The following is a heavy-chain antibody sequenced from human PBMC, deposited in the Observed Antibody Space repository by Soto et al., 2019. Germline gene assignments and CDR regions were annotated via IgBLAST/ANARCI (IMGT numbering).Heavy chain of an antibody. CDR2: IIPILGIA. CDR1: GGTFSSYT. Sequence: SVKVSCKASGGTFSSYTISWVRQAPGQRLEWMGRIIPILGIANYAQKFQGRVTITADKSTSTAYMELSSLRSEDTAVYYCAREIPMVRGVIIGFDPWGQGTLVTVSS. D-gene: IGHD3-10*01. CDR3: AREIPMVRGVIIGFDP. J-gene: IGHJ5*02. V-gene: IGHV1-69*04.